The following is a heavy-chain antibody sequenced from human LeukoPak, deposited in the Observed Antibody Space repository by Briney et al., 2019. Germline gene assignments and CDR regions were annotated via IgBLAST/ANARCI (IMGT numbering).Heavy chain of an antibody. CDR1: GFTVSANC. CDR2: IYSDGST. Sequence: PGGSLRLSCVASGFTVSANCMSWVRQAPGKGLEWVSLIYSDGSTYYSDSVKGRFTISRDSSKNTLYLQMSSLRAGDAAVYYCARERIYLGSGRDLTDARLFYYYGMDVWGQGTTVTVSS. J-gene: IGHJ6*02. D-gene: IGHD7-27*01. V-gene: IGHV3-53*01. CDR3: ARERIYLGSGRDLTDARLFYYYGMDV.